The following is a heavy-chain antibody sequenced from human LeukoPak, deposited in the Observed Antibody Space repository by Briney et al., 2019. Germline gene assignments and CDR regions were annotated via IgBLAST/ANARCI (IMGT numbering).Heavy chain of an antibody. CDR1: GFTVSSNY. D-gene: IGHD6-13*01. Sequence: GGSLRLSCAASGFTVSSNYMSWVRQAPEKGLEWVSVIYSGGSTYYADSVKGRFTISRDNSKNTLYLQMNSLRAEDTAVYYCASSYSSSWYVPLDYWGQGTLVTVSS. CDR2: IYSGGST. V-gene: IGHV3-53*01. CDR3: ASSYSSSWYVPLDY. J-gene: IGHJ4*02.